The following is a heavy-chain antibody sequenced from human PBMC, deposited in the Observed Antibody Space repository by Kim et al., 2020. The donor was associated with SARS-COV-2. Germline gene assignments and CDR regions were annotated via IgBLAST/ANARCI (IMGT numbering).Heavy chain of an antibody. V-gene: IGHV3-23*03. CDR2: GSST. J-gene: IGHJ4*02. D-gene: IGHD3-10*01. CDR3: ARFMGYFDY. Sequence: GSSTYYADSVKGRFTISRDNSKNTLYLQMNSLRAEDTAVYYCARFMGYFDYWGQGTLVTVSS.